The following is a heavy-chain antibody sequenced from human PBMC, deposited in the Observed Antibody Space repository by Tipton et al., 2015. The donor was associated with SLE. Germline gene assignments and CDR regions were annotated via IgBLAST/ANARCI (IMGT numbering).Heavy chain of an antibody. V-gene: IGHV3-7*03. CDR2: IKGDGGEI. Sequence: SLRFSCGASGFIFGGSWMSWVRQVPGKGLEWVANIKGDGGEIYYVNSVKGRFTISRDNAKNSLYLQMNSLRDEDTAIYYCVTERGPYSGMDVWGQGTTVTVSS. D-gene: IGHD3-10*01. J-gene: IGHJ6*02. CDR1: GFIFGGSW. CDR3: VTERGPYSGMDV.